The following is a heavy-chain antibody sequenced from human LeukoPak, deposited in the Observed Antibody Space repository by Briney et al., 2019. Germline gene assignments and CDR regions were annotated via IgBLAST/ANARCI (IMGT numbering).Heavy chain of an antibody. V-gene: IGHV3-53*01. D-gene: IGHD3-22*01. CDR1: GLTVSSNC. CDR3: ARRAGDYSHPYDY. J-gene: IGHJ4*02. CDR2: IYSGGNT. Sequence: GGSLRLSCAASGLTVSSNCTSWVRQAPGKGLEWVSFIYSGGNTYYADSVKGRFTISRDDSKNTVHLQVNSLRAEDTAMYYCARRAGDYSHPYDYWGQGTLVTVSS.